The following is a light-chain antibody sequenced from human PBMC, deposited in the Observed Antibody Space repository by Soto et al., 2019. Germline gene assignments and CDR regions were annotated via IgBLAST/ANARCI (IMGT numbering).Light chain of an antibody. V-gene: IGKV3-20*01. CDR3: QQYGSSPTT. Sequence: DIVLTQSPGTLSLSPGERATLFCGSSQSVSSSYLAWYQQKPGQAPRLLIYGASSRATGIPDRFSGSGSGTDFTLTISRLEPEDFAVYYCQQYGSSPTTFGQGTKVDI. CDR1: QSVSSSY. CDR2: GAS. J-gene: IGKJ1*01.